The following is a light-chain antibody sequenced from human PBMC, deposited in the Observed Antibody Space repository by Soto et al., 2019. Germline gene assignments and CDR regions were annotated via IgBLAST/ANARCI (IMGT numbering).Light chain of an antibody. Sequence: DIQFTQSPSLLSASVGDRVTITCRASHDISTYLAWYQQKPGKAPKLMIYEASTLQSGVPSRLSGSGSGTEFTLTIRSLQPDDFATYYCQQYNSYWTFGQGTKVDIK. CDR3: QQYNSYWT. J-gene: IGKJ1*01. CDR1: HDISTY. V-gene: IGKV1-9*01. CDR2: EAS.